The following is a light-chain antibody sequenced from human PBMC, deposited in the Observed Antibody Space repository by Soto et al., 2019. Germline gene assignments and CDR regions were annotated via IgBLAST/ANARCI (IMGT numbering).Light chain of an antibody. J-gene: IGKJ4*01. V-gene: IGKV1-27*01. Sequence: DIQMTQSPPSLSASVGDRVTITCRASQGIEGFLAWYQQKPGTAPKLLVYGTSTLQVGVPSRFSGSGWGTDFTLTISSVQPEDVATYFCQQANSFPFTFGGGTKVDIK. CDR3: QQANSFPFT. CDR1: QGIEGF. CDR2: GTS.